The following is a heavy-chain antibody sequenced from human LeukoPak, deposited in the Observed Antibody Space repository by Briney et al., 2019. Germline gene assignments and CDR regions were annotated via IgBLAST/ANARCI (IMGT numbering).Heavy chain of an antibody. CDR2: IIPIFGTA. D-gene: IGHD2-15*01. CDR3: ARSIVVVVAATVWFDP. Sequence: ASVKVSCKASGGTFSSYAISWVRQAPGQGLEWMGGIIPIFGTANYAQKFQGRVTITADESTSTAYMELSSLRSEDTAVYYCARSIVVVVAATVWFDPWGQGTLVTVSS. V-gene: IGHV1-69*13. CDR1: GGTFSSYA. J-gene: IGHJ5*02.